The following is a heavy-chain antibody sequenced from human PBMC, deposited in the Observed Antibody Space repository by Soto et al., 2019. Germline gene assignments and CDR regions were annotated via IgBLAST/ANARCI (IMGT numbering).Heavy chain of an antibody. D-gene: IGHD1-26*01. Sequence: PSETLSLTCSVSGGSFSSDSLIWSLVRQFPGKGLEWIGYIYYSGTTYYNPSLRSRVIMSVDTSKNQFSLKLGSVNAADTAVYDCAIDHKWDGIDVWGQGTTVTVSS. J-gene: IGHJ6*02. V-gene: IGHV4-31*03. CDR2: IYYSGTT. CDR1: GGSFSSDSLI. CDR3: AIDHKWDGIDV.